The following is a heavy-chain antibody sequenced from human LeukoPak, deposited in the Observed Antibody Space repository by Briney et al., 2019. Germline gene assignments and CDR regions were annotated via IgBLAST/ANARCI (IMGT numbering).Heavy chain of an antibody. Sequence: PGGSLRLSCAASGFTFGTYAMTWVRQAPGKGLEWVSGISGSGSRTYHADSVKGRFTISRDNAKNSLYLQMNSLRAEDTAVYYCASSWGSYYYDSSGNAFDIWGQGTMVTVSS. CDR1: GFTFGTYA. J-gene: IGHJ3*02. CDR3: ASSWGSYYYDSSGNAFDI. V-gene: IGHV3-23*01. D-gene: IGHD3-22*01. CDR2: ISGSGSRT.